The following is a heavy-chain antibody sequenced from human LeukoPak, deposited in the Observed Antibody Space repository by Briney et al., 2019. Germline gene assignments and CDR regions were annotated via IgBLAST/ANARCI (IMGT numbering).Heavy chain of an antibody. V-gene: IGHV3-11*04. CDR3: ARAHYYDSSGYPNPFNY. CDR1: GFTFSDYY. J-gene: IGHJ4*02. D-gene: IGHD3-22*01. Sequence: GGSLRLSCAASGFTFSDYYMSWIRQAPGKGLEWVSYISSSGSTIYYADSVKGRFTISRDNAKNLLYLQMNSLRAEDTAVYYCARAHYYDSSGYPNPFNYWGQGTLVTVSS. CDR2: ISSSGSTI.